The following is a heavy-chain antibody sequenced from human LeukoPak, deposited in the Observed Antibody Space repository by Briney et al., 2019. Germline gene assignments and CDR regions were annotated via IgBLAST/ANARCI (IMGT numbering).Heavy chain of an antibody. J-gene: IGHJ4*02. D-gene: IGHD3-3*01. CDR3: ARGLWSGYYTDY. Sequence: PSETLSLTCTVSGGSISSYYWSWIRQPPGKGLEWIGYIYYSGSTNYNPSLKSRVTISVDTSKNQFSLKLSSVTAADTAVYYCARGLWSGYYTDYWGQGTLVTVSS. CDR2: IYYSGST. V-gene: IGHV4-59*08. CDR1: GGSISSYY.